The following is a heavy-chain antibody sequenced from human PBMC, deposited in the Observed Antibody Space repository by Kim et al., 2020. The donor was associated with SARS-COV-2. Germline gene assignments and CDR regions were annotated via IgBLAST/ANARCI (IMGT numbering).Heavy chain of an antibody. CDR3: AKDRLRGYSGYDGDCFDY. J-gene: IGHJ4*02. D-gene: IGHD5-12*01. Sequence: GGSLRLSCAASGFTFSSYAMSWVRQAPGKGLEWVSAISGSGGSTYYADSVKGRFTISRDNSKNTLYLQMNSLRAEDTAVYYCAKDRLRGYSGYDGDCFDYWGQGTLVTVSS. V-gene: IGHV3-23*01. CDR1: GFTFSSYA. CDR2: ISGSGGST.